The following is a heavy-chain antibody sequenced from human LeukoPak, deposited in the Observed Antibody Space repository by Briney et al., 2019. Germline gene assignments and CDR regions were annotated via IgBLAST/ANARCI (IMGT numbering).Heavy chain of an antibody. D-gene: IGHD3-9*01. CDR3: ARGFSDILTGYLDRLDP. CDR2: IYHSGST. V-gene: IGHV4-38-2*02. J-gene: IGHJ5*02. CDR1: GYSISTGYY. Sequence: SETLSLTCTVSGYSISTGYYWGWIRQPPGKGLEWIGSIYHSGSTYYNPSLKSRVTISVDTSKNQFSLKLSSVTAADTAVYYCARGFSDILTGYLDRLDPWGQGTLVTVSS.